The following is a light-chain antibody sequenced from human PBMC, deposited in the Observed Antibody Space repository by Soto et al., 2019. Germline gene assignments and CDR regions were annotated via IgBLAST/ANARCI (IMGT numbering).Light chain of an antibody. CDR2: GSS. J-gene: IGKJ2*01. CDR1: QSVSGNY. Sequence: EIVLTKSPGTLSLSPGERATLSCSASQSVSGNYLAWYQQKPGQSPRLLIYGSSDRPTGIPDRFSGSGSGTDFTLTIPRVEQEDIEGHYCQQYGRSPPYNFGQGTKREIK. CDR3: QQYGRSPPYN. V-gene: IGKV3-20*01.